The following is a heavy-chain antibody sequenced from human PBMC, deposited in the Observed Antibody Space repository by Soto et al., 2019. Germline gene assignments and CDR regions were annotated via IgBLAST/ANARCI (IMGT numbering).Heavy chain of an antibody. CDR1: GGSINSGGYS. CDR3: ARVERTLSTPFAYGMDV. V-gene: IGHV4-30-2*01. J-gene: IGHJ6*02. CDR2: IYHTGNT. Sequence: QLQLQESGSGLVKPSQTLSLTYTVSGGSINSGGYSWIWIRQPPGKGLEWIGYIYHTGNTFYNPSPRSRVTISVAQSKNQFSLSLGSVTAADTAMYYCARVERTLSTPFAYGMDVWGQGTTVTVSS. D-gene: IGHD2-2*01.